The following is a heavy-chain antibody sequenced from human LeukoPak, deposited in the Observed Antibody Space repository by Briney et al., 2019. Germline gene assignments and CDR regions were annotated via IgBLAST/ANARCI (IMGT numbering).Heavy chain of an antibody. V-gene: IGHV1-24*01. CDR3: ARGLHDYGDYAGWFDR. Sequence: ASVKVSCKVSGYTLTELSMHWVRQAPGKGLEWMGVFYPEDGETIYAQKFHGRVTITVDRSTSKVYMELSSLRSEDTAVYYCARGLHDYGDYAGWFDRWGQGTLVTVSS. CDR1: GYTLTELS. J-gene: IGHJ5*02. CDR2: FYPEDGET. D-gene: IGHD4-17*01.